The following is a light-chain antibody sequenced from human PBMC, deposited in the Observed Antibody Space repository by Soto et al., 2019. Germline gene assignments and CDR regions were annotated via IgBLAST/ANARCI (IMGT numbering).Light chain of an antibody. CDR3: QQSLTSPDT. CDR1: QNIVTY. CDR2: AAS. Sequence: DIQMTQSPSSLSASVGDRVSITCRASQNIVTYLNWYQQKPGKAPNFLIYAASTLQSGVPSRFRASGSRTDFSLTITRLHPEDFGTHFCQQSLTSPDTFGEGTKLDIK. V-gene: IGKV1-39*01. J-gene: IGKJ2*01.